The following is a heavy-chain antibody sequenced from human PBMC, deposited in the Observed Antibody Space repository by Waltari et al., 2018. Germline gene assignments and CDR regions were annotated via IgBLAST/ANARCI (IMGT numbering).Heavy chain of an antibody. CDR1: GFTFSSYW. J-gene: IGHJ4*02. CDR3: ARAIAAYDY. Sequence: EVQLVESGGGLVQPGGSLRLSCAASGFTFSSYWMSWVRQAPGKGLAGVANRKEDGSEKDDGDSVKGRFTISRDNAKNSLYLQMNSLRAEDTAVYYCARAIAAYDYWGQGTLVTVSS. D-gene: IGHD6-6*01. CDR2: RKEDGSEK. V-gene: IGHV3-7*01.